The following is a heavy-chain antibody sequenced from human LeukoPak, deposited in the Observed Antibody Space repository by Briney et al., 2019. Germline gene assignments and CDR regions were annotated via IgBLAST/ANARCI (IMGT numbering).Heavy chain of an antibody. CDR2: IYYTGGT. CDR3: ARVGDWNDLVY. D-gene: IGHD1-1*01. CDR1: GGSISSYY. Sequence: PSETLSLTCTVSGGSISSYYWSWIRQVPGKGLEWIGYIYYTGGTNYNPSLMSRVTITLDTPKNQFSLKLSSVSAADTAVYYCARVGDWNDLVYWGQGTLVTVSS. V-gene: IGHV4-59*01. J-gene: IGHJ4*02.